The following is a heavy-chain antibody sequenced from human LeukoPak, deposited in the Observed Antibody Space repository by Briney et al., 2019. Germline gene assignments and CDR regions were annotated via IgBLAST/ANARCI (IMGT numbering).Heavy chain of an antibody. Sequence: PGGSLRLSCAASRFTVSSNYMSWVRQAPGKGLEWVSVIYSGGSSYYADSVKGRFTISRDNSKNTLYLQMNSLRAEDTAVYYCARDSSGWYLDAFDIWGQGTMVTVSS. D-gene: IGHD6-19*01. J-gene: IGHJ3*02. CDR1: RFTVSSNY. V-gene: IGHV3-53*01. CDR2: IYSGGSS. CDR3: ARDSSGWYLDAFDI.